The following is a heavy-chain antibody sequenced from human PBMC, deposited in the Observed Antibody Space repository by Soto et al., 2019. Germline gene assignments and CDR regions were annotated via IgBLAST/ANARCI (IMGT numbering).Heavy chain of an antibody. D-gene: IGHD2-21*01. CDR2: MSFDGNSK. CDR1: GFTFSSYG. V-gene: IGHV3-30*03. CDR3: ARGRSVIDHDDFEY. J-gene: IGHJ4*02. Sequence: PGGSLRLSCAASGFTFSSYGMHWVRQAPGKGLEWVAAMSFDGNSKYFADSVKGRFTISRDNSKNTLSLQMNSLGADDSAVYYCARGRSVIDHDDFEYWGQGTLVTVSS.